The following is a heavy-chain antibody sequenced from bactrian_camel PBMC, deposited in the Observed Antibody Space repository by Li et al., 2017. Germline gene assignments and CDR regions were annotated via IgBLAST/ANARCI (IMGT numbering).Heavy chain of an antibody. CDR2: IESGGKT. CDR3: ATGMYGATWRCSLQYAYRLTY. CDR1: GRGFEHYC. V-gene: IGHV3S55*01. D-gene: IGHD1*01. Sequence: VQLVESGGGLVQSGGSLRLSCTDFGRGFEHYCMGWFRQAPGKEREGVATIESGGKTIYGDSVKGRFTISRDAANGTVYLQMNSLKPEDTAMYYCATGMYGATWRCSLQYAYRLTYWGLGTQVTVS. J-gene: IGHJ4*01.